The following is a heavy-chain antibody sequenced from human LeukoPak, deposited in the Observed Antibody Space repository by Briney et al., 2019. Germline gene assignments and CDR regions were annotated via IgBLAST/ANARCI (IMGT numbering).Heavy chain of an antibody. J-gene: IGHJ3*02. V-gene: IGHV4-61*10. Sequence: SETLSLTCTVSGGSISSGSYYWSWIRQPTGKGLEWIGYIYYSGSTNYNPYLKSRVTISVDTSKNQFSLKLSSVTAADTAVYYCARVGDYDFWSGYGDRAFDIWGQGTMVTVSS. CDR3: ARVGDYDFWSGYGDRAFDI. D-gene: IGHD3-3*01. CDR2: IYYSGST. CDR1: GGSISSGSYY.